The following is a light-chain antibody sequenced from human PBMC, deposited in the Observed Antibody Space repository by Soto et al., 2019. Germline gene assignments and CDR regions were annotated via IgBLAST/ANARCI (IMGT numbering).Light chain of an antibody. V-gene: IGLV7-43*01. CDR3: LLFYGGVWV. Sequence: QTVVTQEPSMTVSPGGQVPLPCASSPGAVTSGNYPNWFQQKPGQAPRPLIYGTGDKHSWTPARYSGSLLGGKAALTLSGVQPEDEADYYCLLFYGGVWVFGGGTKLTVL. J-gene: IGLJ3*02. CDR2: GTG. CDR1: PGAVTSGNY.